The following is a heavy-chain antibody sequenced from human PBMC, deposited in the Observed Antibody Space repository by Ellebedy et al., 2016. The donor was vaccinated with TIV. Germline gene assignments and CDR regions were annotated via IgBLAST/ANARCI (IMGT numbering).Heavy chain of an antibody. J-gene: IGHJ4*02. CDR2: ISGRGDKT. CDR3: ARNLDC. V-gene: IGHV3-23*01. Sequence: GGSLRLXCAASGLTFSNYAMSWVRQAPGKGLEWVSIISGRGDKTHYADSVKGRFTISRDNSKSTLYLQMDSLRAEDTAIYYCARNLDCWGQGTLVTVSS. CDR1: GLTFSNYA.